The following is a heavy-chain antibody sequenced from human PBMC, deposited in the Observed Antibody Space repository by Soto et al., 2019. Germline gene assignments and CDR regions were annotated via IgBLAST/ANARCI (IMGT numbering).Heavy chain of an antibody. CDR3: AREIVSYDWMFDY. V-gene: IGHV3-7*01. D-gene: IGHD5-12*01. CDR1: GFTFSSYW. Sequence: PGGSLRLSCAASGFTFSSYWMSWVRQAPGKGLEWVANIKQDGSEKYYVDSVKGRFTISRDNAKNSLYLQMNSLRAEDTAVYYCAREIVSYDWMFDYWGQGTLVTVSS. CDR2: IKQDGSEK. J-gene: IGHJ4*02.